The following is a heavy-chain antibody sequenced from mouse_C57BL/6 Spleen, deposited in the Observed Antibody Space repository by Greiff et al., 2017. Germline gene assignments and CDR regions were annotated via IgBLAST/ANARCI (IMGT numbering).Heavy chain of an antibody. CDR3: ARVEAFAY. V-gene: IGHV3-6*01. J-gene: IGHJ3*01. CDR2: ISYDGSN. CDR1: GYSITSGYY. Sequence: EVKLMESGPGLVKPSQSLSLTCSVTGYSITSGYYWNWIRQFPGNKLEWMGYISYDGSNNYNPSLKNRISITRDTSKNQFFLKLNSVTTEDTATYYCARVEAFAYWGQGTLVTVSA.